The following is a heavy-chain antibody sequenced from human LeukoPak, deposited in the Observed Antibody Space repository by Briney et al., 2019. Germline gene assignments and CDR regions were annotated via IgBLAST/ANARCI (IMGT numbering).Heavy chain of an antibody. CDR1: GYSFTSYW. J-gene: IGHJ4*02. D-gene: IGHD5-24*01. CDR2: IYPGDSDT. V-gene: IGHV5-51*01. Sequence: HGESLKISCKGSGYSFTSYWIGWVRQMPGKGLEWMGIIYPGDSDTRYNPSSQGQVTISAEKSISTAYLQWSSLKASDTALYYCASRKKGMATAGFDYWGQGTLVTVSS. CDR3: ASRKKGMATAGFDY.